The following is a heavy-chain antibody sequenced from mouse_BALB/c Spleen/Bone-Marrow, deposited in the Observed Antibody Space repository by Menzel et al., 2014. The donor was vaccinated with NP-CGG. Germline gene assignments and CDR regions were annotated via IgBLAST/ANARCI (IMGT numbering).Heavy chain of an antibody. V-gene: IGHV1-9*01. D-gene: IGHD2-1*01. CDR3: AREDGNHVGFAY. CDR2: ILPGSGST. CDR1: GYTFSSYW. J-gene: IGHJ3*01. Sequence: QVQLKQSGAELMKPGASVKISCKATGYTFSSYWIEWVKQRPGHGLEWIGEILPGSGSTNYNEKFKGKATFTADTSSNTAYMQLSSLTSEDSAVYYGAREDGNHVGFAYWGQGTLVSVSA.